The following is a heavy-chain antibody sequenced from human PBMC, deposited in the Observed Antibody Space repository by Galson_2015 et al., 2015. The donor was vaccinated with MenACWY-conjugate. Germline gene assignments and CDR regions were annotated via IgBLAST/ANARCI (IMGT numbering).Heavy chain of an antibody. CDR1: GVTLSNYA. D-gene: IGHD3-10*01. J-gene: IGHJ4*02. CDR2: ISSSGGST. V-gene: IGHV3-23*01. Sequence: LRLSCAASGVTLSNYAMNWVRQAPGKGLESVSGISSSGGSTFYADSVKGRFTISRDNSQKKLYLQMNNLRVEDTAIYYCATITMVQGVILGWGQGTLVT. CDR3: ATITMVQGVILG.